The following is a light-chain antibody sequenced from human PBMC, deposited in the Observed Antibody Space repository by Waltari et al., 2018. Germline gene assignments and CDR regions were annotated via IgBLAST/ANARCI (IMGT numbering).Light chain of an antibody. CDR3: SSFTGTIWV. V-gene: IGLV2-14*01. Sequence: QSALTQPASVSGSPGQSITIPCTGSSSDLEFDDYVSWYQHLPGKAPKLRIYGVTNRPSGISNRFSGSKSDNTASLTISGLQADDEADYYCSSFTGTIWVFGGGTKLTVL. CDR2: GVT. CDR1: SSDLEFDDY. J-gene: IGLJ3*02.